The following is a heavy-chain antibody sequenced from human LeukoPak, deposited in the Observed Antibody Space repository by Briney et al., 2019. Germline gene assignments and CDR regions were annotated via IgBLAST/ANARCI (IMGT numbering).Heavy chain of an antibody. CDR2: IYSGGST. Sequence: PGXXLXLSCAASGFTVSSNYMSWVRQAPGKGLEWVSVIYSGGSTYYSDSVKGRFTISRDNSKNTLYLQMNSLRAEDTAVYYCARDLGSYGSVDAFDIWGQGTMVTVSS. J-gene: IGHJ3*02. CDR3: ARDLGSYGSVDAFDI. CDR1: GFTVSSNY. V-gene: IGHV3-53*01. D-gene: IGHD3-16*02.